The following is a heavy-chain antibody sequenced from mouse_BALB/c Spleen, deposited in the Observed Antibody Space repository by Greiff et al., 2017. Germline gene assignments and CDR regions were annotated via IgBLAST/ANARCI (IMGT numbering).Heavy chain of an antibody. CDR1: GYSFTGYF. D-gene: IGHD2-4*01. J-gene: IGHJ4*01. V-gene: IGHV1-37*01. CDR2: INPYNGDT. CDR3: GSYDYDGPPYAMDC. Sequence: VQLQQSGPELVKPGASVKISCKASGYSFTGYFMNWVKQSHGKSLEWIGRINPYNGDTFYNQKFKGKATLTVDKSSSTAHMELLSLTSEGSAVFYCGSYDYDGPPYAMDCWGQGTSVTVAS.